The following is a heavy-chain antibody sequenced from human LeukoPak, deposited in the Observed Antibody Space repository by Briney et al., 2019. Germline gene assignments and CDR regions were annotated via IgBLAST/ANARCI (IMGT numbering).Heavy chain of an antibody. Sequence: PSETLSLTCTVSGGSISSSSYYWGWIRQPPGKGLEWIGSIYYSGSTYYNPSLKSRVTISVDTSKNQFSLKLSSVTAADTAVYYCARDPRVEYSSSSGTHWFDPWGQGTLVTVSS. CDR3: ARDPRVEYSSSSGTHWFDP. V-gene: IGHV4-39*07. CDR1: GGSISSSSYY. J-gene: IGHJ5*02. CDR2: IYYSGST. D-gene: IGHD6-6*01.